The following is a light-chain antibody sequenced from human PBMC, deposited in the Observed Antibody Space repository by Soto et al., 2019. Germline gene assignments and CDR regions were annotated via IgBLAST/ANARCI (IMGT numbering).Light chain of an antibody. Sequence: DIQMTQSPSSLSASVGDRVTITCRASLPISNYLAWYQQKPGNAPKLLIYAASSLQSGVPSRFSGSGSGTHFTLTISSLQPEDFATYYCQQANTFPLTFGQGTRLEIK. V-gene: IGKV1-12*01. CDR3: QQANTFPLT. CDR2: AAS. CDR1: LPISNY. J-gene: IGKJ5*01.